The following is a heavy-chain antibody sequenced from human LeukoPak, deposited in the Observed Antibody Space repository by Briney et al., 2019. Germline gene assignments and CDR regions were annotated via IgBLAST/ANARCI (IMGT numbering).Heavy chain of an antibody. J-gene: IGHJ3*02. CDR1: GFTLRYYW. Sequence: PGGSLRLSCVASGFTLRYYWMSWVRQAPGKGLEWVANIKQDGSEKYYLDSVKGRFTIPRDNAENSLFLQMNSLRVEDTAVYYCARIYCSSTNCDRWNAFDIWGQGTMVTGSS. CDR3: ARIYCSSTNCDRWNAFDI. V-gene: IGHV3-7*01. D-gene: IGHD2-2*01. CDR2: IKQDGSEK.